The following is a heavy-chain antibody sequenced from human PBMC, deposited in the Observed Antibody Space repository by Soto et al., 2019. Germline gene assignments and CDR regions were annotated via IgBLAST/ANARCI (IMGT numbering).Heavy chain of an antibody. J-gene: IGHJ4*02. CDR3: ASWTLYCSGGSCYYRRLDY. CDR2: FDPEDGET. Sequence: ASVKLSCKVSGYTLTELSMHWVRQAPGKGLEWMGGFDPEDGETIYAQKFQGRVTMTEDTSTDTAYMELSSLRSEDTAVYYCASWTLYCSGGSCYYRRLDYWGQGTLVTVSS. D-gene: IGHD2-15*01. V-gene: IGHV1-24*01. CDR1: GYTLTELS.